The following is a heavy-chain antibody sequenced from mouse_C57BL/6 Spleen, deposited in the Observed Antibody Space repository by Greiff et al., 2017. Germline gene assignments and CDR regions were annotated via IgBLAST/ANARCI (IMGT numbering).Heavy chain of an antibody. CDR1: GYTFTDYN. Sequence: EVKLQESGPELVKPGASVNIPCKASGYTFTDYNMDWVKQSHGKSLEWIGDINPNNGGTIYNQKFKGKATLTVDKSSSTAYMELRSLTSEDTAVYYCARGGDGYYRSYAMDYWGQGTSVTVSS. D-gene: IGHD2-3*01. J-gene: IGHJ4*01. CDR2: INPNNGGT. V-gene: IGHV1-18*01. CDR3: ARGGDGYYRSYAMDY.